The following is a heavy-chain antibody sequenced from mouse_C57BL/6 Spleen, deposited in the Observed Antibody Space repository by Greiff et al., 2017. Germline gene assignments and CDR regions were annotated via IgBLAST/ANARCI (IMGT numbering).Heavy chain of an antibody. V-gene: IGHV14-1*01. CDR1: GFNIKDYY. D-gene: IGHD1-1*01. CDR3: TFGSSHFDY. Sequence: EVQLQQSGAELVRPGASVKLSCTASGFNIKDYYMHWVKQRPEQGLEWIGRIDPEDGDTEYAPKFQDKATMTTDTSSNTAYLQLSSLTSEDTAVYYCTFGSSHFDYWGQGTTLTVSS. J-gene: IGHJ2*01. CDR2: IDPEDGDT.